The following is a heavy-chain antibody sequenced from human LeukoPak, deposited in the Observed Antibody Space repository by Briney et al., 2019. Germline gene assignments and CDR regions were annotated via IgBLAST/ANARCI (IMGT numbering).Heavy chain of an antibody. CDR2: IYYSGST. Sequence: SETLSLTCTVSGGSISSSSYYWGWIRQPPGKGLEWIGSIYYSGSTNYNPSLKSRVTISVDTSKNQFSLKLSSVTAADTAVYYCARGRPMWSSGCCDAFDIWGQGTMVTVSS. V-gene: IGHV4-39*07. D-gene: IGHD6-19*01. CDR1: GGSISSSSYY. CDR3: ARGRPMWSSGCCDAFDI. J-gene: IGHJ3*02.